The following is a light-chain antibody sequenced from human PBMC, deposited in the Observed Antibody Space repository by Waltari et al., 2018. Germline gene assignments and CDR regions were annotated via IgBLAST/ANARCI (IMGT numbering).Light chain of an antibody. J-gene: IGLJ2*01. CDR2: DNN. CDR1: SPNIGNHY. Sequence: QSVLTQPPSVSAAPGQKVTTACSGSSPNIGNHYVSWYHQLPGAAPKILIYDNNKRPSGIPDRFSASKSGTSATLDITGLQIGDEADYYCATWDNSLTAVVFGGGTKLTVL. CDR3: ATWDNSLTAVV. V-gene: IGLV1-51*01.